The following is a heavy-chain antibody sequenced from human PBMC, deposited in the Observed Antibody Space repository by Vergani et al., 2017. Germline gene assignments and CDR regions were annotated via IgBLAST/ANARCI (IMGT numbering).Heavy chain of an antibody. J-gene: IGHJ3*01. CDR1: GYIFSNFW. CDR3: AGGGHGSENGEALQL. Sequence: EKQLVQSGSETKKPGESLKISCQAFGYIFSNFWIGWVRQRPGRGLEWMGIIYPGDSEVKSNPTFRGQVIFSVDTSVNTAYLQWRSLQASDTATYFCAGGGHGSENGEALQLWGQGTNIAVSS. D-gene: IGHD3-10*01. V-gene: IGHV5-51*01. CDR2: IYPGDSEV.